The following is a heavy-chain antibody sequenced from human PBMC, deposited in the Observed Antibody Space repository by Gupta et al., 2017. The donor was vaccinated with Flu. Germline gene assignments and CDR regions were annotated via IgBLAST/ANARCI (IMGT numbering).Heavy chain of an antibody. CDR1: GFPFSDYS. D-gene: IGHD3-22*01. V-gene: IGHV3-11*01. CDR2: ISSSGSTI. CDR3: ARGVYYYDSKLPYYFDY. J-gene: IGHJ4*02. Sequence: QVQLVESGGGLVKPGGSLRLSCAASGFPFSDYSMSWILQAPGKGLEWVSYISSSGSTIYYADSVKGRFTISRDNAKNSLYLQMNSLRAEDTAVYYCARGVYYYDSKLPYYFDYWGQGTLVTVSS.